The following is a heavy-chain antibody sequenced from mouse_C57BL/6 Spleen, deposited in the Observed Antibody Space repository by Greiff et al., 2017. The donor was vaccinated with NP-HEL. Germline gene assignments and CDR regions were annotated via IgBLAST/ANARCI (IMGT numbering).Heavy chain of an antibody. V-gene: IGHV1-15*01. CDR1: GYTFTDYE. D-gene: IGHD2-12*01. J-gene: IGHJ2*01. CDR3: TRSGDYRGYFDY. Sequence: QVQLQQSGAELVRPGASVTLSCKASGYTFTDYEMHWVKQTPVHGLEWIGAIDPETGGTAYNQKFKGKAILTADKSSSTAYMELRSLTSEDSAVYYCTRSGDYRGYFDYGGQGTTLTVSS. CDR2: IDPETGGT.